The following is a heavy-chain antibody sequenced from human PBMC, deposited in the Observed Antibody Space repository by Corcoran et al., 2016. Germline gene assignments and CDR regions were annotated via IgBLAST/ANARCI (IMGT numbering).Heavy chain of an antibody. CDR2: ISAYNGNT. J-gene: IGHJ4*02. CDR3: ARGVPHGGNSSLADF. CDR1: GYTFTSYG. D-gene: IGHD2-21*01. V-gene: IGHV1-18*01. Sequence: QVQLVQSGAEVKKPGASVKVSCKASGYTFTSYGISWVRQAPGQGLEGMGWISAYNGNTNYAQKLQGRVTMTTDTSTSTAYMKLRSLGSDDTAVYYCARGVPHGGNSSLADFWGQGTMVTVSS.